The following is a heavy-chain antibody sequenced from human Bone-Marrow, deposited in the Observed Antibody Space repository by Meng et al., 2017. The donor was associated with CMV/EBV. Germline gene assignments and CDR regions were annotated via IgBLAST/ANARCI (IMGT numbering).Heavy chain of an antibody. V-gene: IGHV3-30*02. CDR3: ANAPVRYCSSTSCRDFDY. CDR2: IRYDGSNK. CDR1: GFTFSSYG. J-gene: IGHJ4*02. D-gene: IGHD2-2*01. Sequence: GGSLRLSCAASGFTFSSYGMHWVRQAPGKGLEWVAFIRYDGSNKYYADSVKGRFTISRDNSKNTLYLQMNSLRAEDTAVYYCANAPVRYCSSTSCRDFDYWGQRTLVTVSS.